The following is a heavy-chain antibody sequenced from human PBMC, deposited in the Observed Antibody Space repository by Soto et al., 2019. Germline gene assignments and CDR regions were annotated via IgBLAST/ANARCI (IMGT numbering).Heavy chain of an antibody. V-gene: IGHV3-21*01. CDR1: GFTFSSYS. J-gene: IGHJ4*02. D-gene: IGHD2-15*01. CDR3: ARTVVAATPIIDY. Sequence: GGSLRLSCAASGFTFSSYSMNWVRQAPGKGLEWVSSISSSSYIYYADSVKGRFTISRDNAKNSLYLQMNSLRAEDTAVYYCARTVVAATPIIDYWGQGTLVTVSS. CDR2: ISSSSYI.